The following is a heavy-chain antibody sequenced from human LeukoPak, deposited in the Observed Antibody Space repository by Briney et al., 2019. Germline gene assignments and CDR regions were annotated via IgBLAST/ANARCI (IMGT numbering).Heavy chain of an antibody. Sequence: SGGSLRLSCAASGFTFSSDWMSWVRQAPGKGLEWVANIKQEGSDKYYVDSVKGRFTISRDNAKNSLFLQMNSLRAEDTAVYYCARLRGQERYMDVWGKGTTVTVSS. J-gene: IGHJ6*03. V-gene: IGHV3-7*01. CDR2: IKQEGSDK. CDR1: GFTFSSDW. CDR3: ARLRGQERYMDV. D-gene: IGHD4-17*01.